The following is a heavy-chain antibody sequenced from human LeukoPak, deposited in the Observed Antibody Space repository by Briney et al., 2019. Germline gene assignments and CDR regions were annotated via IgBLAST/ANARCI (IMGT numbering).Heavy chain of an antibody. Sequence: GGSLRLSCAASGFTFSSNYMSWVRQAPGKGLEWVSVIYSGGSTYYADSVKGRFTISRDNSKNTLYLQMNSLRAEDTAVYYCARDASMIVVVTYWYFDLWGRGTLVTVSS. CDR1: GFTFSSNY. CDR3: ARDASMIVVVTYWYFDL. CDR2: IYSGGST. J-gene: IGHJ2*01. D-gene: IGHD3-22*01. V-gene: IGHV3-66*01.